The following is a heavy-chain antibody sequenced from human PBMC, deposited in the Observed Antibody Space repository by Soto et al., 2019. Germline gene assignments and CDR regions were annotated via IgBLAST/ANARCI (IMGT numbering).Heavy chain of an antibody. CDR1: GGSISSYY. CDR3: ASQSPPFWSGYYSGKLDV. Sequence: SETLSLTCTVSGGSISSYYWSWIRQPPGKGLEWIGYIYYSGSTNYNPSLKSRVTISVDTSKNQFSLKLSSVTAVDTAVYYCASQSPPFWSGYYSGKLDVWGKGTTVTVSS. V-gene: IGHV4-59*01. J-gene: IGHJ6*04. D-gene: IGHD3-3*01. CDR2: IYYSGST.